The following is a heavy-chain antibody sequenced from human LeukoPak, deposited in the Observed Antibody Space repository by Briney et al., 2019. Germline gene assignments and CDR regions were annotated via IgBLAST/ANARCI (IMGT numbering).Heavy chain of an antibody. D-gene: IGHD4-11*01. CDR1: GYTFTSYG. J-gene: IGHJ5*02. CDR3: ARDVESYSNYGA. V-gene: IGHV1-18*01. CDR2: ISAYNGNT. Sequence: ASVKVSCKASGYTFTSYGISWVRQAPGQGLEWMGWISAYNGNTNYAQKFQGRVTITADESTSTAYMELSSLRSEDTAVYYCARDVESYSNYGAWGQGTLVTVSS.